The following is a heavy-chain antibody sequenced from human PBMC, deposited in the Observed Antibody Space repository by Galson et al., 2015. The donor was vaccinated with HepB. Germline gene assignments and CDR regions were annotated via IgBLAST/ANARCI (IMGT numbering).Heavy chain of an antibody. J-gene: IGHJ4*02. CDR2: ISSNGGST. Sequence: SLRLSCAASGFTFSSYAMHWVRQAPGKGLEYVSAISSNGGSTYYADSVKGRFTISRDNSKNTLYLQMSSLRAEDTAVYYCVKDKDYGSGSYYEWVFDYWGQGTLVTVSS. V-gene: IGHV3-64D*06. CDR3: VKDKDYGSGSYYEWVFDY. CDR1: GFTFSSYA. D-gene: IGHD3-10*01.